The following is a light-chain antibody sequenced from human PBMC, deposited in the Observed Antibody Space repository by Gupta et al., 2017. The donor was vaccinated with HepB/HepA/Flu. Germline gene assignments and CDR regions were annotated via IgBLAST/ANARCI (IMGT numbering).Light chain of an antibody. J-gene: IGKJ3*01. V-gene: IGKV4-1*01. CDR1: QSVLYSSNTKNY. Sequence: DIVMTQSPDSLAVSLGERATINCKSSQSVLYSSNTKNYLAWYQQKPGQPPKLLIYWASTRESGVPDRFSGSGSETDFTLTISSLQAEDVAVYYCQQYYSIPFTFGPGTKVDIK. CDR2: WAS. CDR3: QQYYSIPFT.